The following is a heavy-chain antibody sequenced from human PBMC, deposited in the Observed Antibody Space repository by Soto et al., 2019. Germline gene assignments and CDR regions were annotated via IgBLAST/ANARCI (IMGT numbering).Heavy chain of an antibody. V-gene: IGHV1-2*04. CDR1: GYTFTGYY. CDR3: ARDRHTLHSYGASVWEYAFDI. Sequence: ASVNVSCKASGYTFTGYYMHWVRQAPGQGLEWMGWINPNSGGTNYAQKFQGWVTMTRDTPISTAYMELSRLRSDDTAVYYCARDRHTLHSYGASVWEYAFDIWGQGIMVSVSS. CDR2: INPNSGGT. D-gene: IGHD1-26*01. J-gene: IGHJ3*02.